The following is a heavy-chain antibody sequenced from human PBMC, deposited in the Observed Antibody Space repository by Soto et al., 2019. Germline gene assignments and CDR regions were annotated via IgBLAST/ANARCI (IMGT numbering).Heavy chain of an antibody. CDR3: ARDLRWEVVRMLDP. J-gene: IGHJ5*02. D-gene: IGHD1-26*01. CDR1: GGSVSSGRDD. Sequence: PSETIWLARTVCGGSVSSGRDDWSWKKKTAGKGLEWIGHVYYTGSSNYNPSLKSRVTMSVDTSKNQFSLTLRSVTAADTAVYSCARDLRWEVVRMLDPWGQGTLVTVSS. V-gene: IGHV4-61*01. CDR2: VYYTGSS.